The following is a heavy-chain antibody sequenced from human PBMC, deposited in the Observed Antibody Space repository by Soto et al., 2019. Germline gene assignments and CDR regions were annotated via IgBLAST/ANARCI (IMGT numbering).Heavy chain of an antibody. V-gene: IGHV1-8*01. CDR2: MNPNSGNT. J-gene: IGHJ4*02. Sequence: QVQLVQSGAEVKKPGASVKVSCKASGYTFTSYDINWVRQATGQGLEWMGWMNPNSGNTGYAQKFQGRVTMTRNTSISTAYMELSSLRSEDTAVYYCAGTCTGPAAYYFDYWGQGTLVTVSS. CDR1: GYTFTSYD. D-gene: IGHD2-8*02. CDR3: AGTCTGPAAYYFDY.